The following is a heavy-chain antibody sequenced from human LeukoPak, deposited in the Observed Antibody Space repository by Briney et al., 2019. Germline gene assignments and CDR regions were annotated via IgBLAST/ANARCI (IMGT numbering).Heavy chain of an antibody. V-gene: IGHV4-39*01. J-gene: IGHJ3*02. D-gene: IGHD2-15*01. CDR2: IYYSGST. CDR3: ARGPANCSGGSCYFGTTNDAFDI. Sequence: SETLSLTCTVSGGSISSSSYYWGWIRQPPGKGLEWIGSIYYSGSTYYNPSLKSRVTISVDTSKNQFSLKLSSVTAADTAVYYCARGPANCSGGSCYFGTTNDAFDIWGQGTMVTVSS. CDR1: GGSISSSSYY.